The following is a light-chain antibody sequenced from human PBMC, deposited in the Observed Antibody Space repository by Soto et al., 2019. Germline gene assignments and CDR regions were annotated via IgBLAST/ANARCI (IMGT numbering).Light chain of an antibody. CDR1: SSDVGGYNY. CDR2: EVS. Sequence: QSVLTQPPSASGSPGQSVTISCTGTSSDVGGYNYVSWYQQHPGKAPKLMIYEVSKRPSGVPDRFSGSKSVNTASLTVSGLQAEDEADYYCSSYAGSNNFVVFGGGTKPTVL. CDR3: SSYAGSNNFVV. J-gene: IGLJ2*01. V-gene: IGLV2-8*01.